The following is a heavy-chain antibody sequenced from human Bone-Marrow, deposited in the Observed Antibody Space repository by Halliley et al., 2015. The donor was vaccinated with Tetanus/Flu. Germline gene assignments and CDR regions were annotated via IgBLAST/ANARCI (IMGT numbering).Heavy chain of an antibody. CDR1: GGSISSGGSS. V-gene: IGHV4-31*03. Sequence: TLSLTCTVSGGSISSGGSSWTWIRQRPGKGLEWIGYLFYSGGTYYNPSLKSRVTISVDTSKNQFSLKLSSVTAADTAVYYCARGSRNYHGNFYFDHWGQGILVSVSS. CDR3: ARGSRNYHGNFYFDH. J-gene: IGHJ4*02. D-gene: IGHD3-3*01. CDR2: LFYSGGT.